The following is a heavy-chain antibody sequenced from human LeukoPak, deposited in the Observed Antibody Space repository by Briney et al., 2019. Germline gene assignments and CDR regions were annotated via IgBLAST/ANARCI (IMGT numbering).Heavy chain of an antibody. D-gene: IGHD3-16*02. CDR1: GFTFNSYI. CDR2: ISSSSSTI. CDR3: ARGSYYFDY. Sequence: GGSLRLSCAASGFTFNSYIMNWVRQAPGKGLEWVSYISSSSSTIYYADSVKGRFTVSRDNAKNSLYLQMNSLRAEDTAVYYCARGSYYFDYWGQGTLVTVSS. V-gene: IGHV3-48*01. J-gene: IGHJ4*02.